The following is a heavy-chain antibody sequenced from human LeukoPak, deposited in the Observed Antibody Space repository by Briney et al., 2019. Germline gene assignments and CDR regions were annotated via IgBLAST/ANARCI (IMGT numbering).Heavy chain of an antibody. CDR2: ISYDGSNK. V-gene: IGHV3-30-3*01. CDR1: GFTFSSYA. J-gene: IGHJ3*02. D-gene: IGHD5-18*01. Sequence: PGGSLRLSCAASGFTFSSYAMPWVRQAPGKGLEWVAVISYDGSNKYYADSVKGRFTISRDNSKNTLYLQMNSLRAEDTAVYYCAREGYSYGLHDAFDIWGQGTMVTVSS. CDR3: AREGYSYGLHDAFDI.